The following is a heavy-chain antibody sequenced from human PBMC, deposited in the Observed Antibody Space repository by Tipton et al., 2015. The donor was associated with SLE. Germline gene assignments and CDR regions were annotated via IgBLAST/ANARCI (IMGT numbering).Heavy chain of an antibody. CDR2: MYYSGST. CDR1: GGSISSYY. D-gene: IGHD2-15*01. Sequence: TLSLTCTVSGGSISSYYWSWIRQSPGKGLECIGYMYYSGSTNSNPSLKSRVTISVDTSKNQFSLKLSSVTAADTAVYYCARAGYCSGGSCSYWFDPWGQGTLVTVSS. CDR3: ARAGYCSGGSCSYWFDP. J-gene: IGHJ5*02. V-gene: IGHV4-59*12.